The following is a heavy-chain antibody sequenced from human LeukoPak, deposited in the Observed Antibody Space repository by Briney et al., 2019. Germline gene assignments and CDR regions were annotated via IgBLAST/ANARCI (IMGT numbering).Heavy chain of an antibody. CDR2: ISYDGSNK. CDR1: GFTFSSYA. Sequence: GRSLRLSCAASGFTFSSYAMHWVRQAPGKGLEWGAVISYDGSNKYYADSVKGRFTISRDNSKNTLYLQMNSLRAEDTAVYYCAREIPVFLGIVVVPAAIARRGGMDVWGKGTTVTVSS. J-gene: IGHJ6*04. D-gene: IGHD2-2*03. V-gene: IGHV3-30*04. CDR3: AREIPVFLGIVVVPAAIARRGGMDV.